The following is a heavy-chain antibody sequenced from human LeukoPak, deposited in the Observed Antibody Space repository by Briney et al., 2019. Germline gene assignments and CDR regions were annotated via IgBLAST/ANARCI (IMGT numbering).Heavy chain of an antibody. CDR1: GFTFSSYW. V-gene: IGHV3-23*01. Sequence: GGSLRLSCAVSGFTFSSYWMSWVRQAPGKGLEWVASIIGPGGDTYHAGSVRGRFTISRDNSKNTLYLQMSHLRVEDTALYYCAKAAAERCASIKCYPFDSWGQGTLVAVSS. D-gene: IGHD1-1*01. CDR3: AKAAAERCASIKCYPFDS. CDR2: IIGPGGDT. J-gene: IGHJ4*02.